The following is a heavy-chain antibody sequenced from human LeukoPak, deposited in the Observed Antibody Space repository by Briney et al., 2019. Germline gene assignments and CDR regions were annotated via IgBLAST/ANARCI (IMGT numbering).Heavy chain of an antibody. D-gene: IGHD4-17*01. CDR1: GFTFSSYA. J-gene: IGHJ2*01. CDR3: AKHDYGDPPHWYFDL. V-gene: IGHV3-23*01. Sequence: GGSLRLSCAASGFTFSSYAMNWVRQAPGKGVEGVSAISGSSGSTYYADSVKGRFTISRDNSKNTLYLQMNSLRAEDTAVYYCAKHDYGDPPHWYFDLWGRGTLVTVSS. CDR2: ISGSSGST.